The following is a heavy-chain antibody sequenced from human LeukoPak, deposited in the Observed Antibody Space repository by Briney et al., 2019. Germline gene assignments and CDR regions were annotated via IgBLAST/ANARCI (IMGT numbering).Heavy chain of an antibody. V-gene: IGHV4-61*01. CDR3: ARAFYPGYYSYMAV. CDR2: IYYSGRT. J-gene: IGHJ6*03. CDR1: GGSISSGSYY. Sequence: PSETLSLTCTVSGGSISSGSYYWSWIRQPPGRGLEWIGYIYYSGRTSYNPSLKSRVTISVDTSKNQFSLRLSSVTAADTAVYYCARAFYPGYYSYMAVWGKGTTVTVSS. D-gene: IGHD3-3*02.